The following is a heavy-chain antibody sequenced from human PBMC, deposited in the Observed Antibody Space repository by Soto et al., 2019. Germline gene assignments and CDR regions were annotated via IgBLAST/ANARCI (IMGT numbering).Heavy chain of an antibody. V-gene: IGHV4-30-2*01. CDR1: VGSISSGCYS. D-gene: IGHD3-10*01. Sequence: QLQLQESGSGLVKPSQTLSLTCAVSVGSISSGCYSWSWIRQPPGKVLEWIGYIYHSGSTYYNPTLKRRVTRPVDRSEHQVAPKLSSATAPATAGYYPARGWGGQRGLLYCGHGALDTVSS. CDR3: ARGWGGQRGLLY. J-gene: IGHJ4*01. CDR2: IYHSGST.